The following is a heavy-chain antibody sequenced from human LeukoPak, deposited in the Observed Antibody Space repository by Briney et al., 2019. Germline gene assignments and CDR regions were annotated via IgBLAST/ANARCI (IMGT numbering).Heavy chain of an antibody. J-gene: IGHJ6*03. CDR2: IYYSGST. CDR3: ARTTEAHSWRTRYYDYYMDV. CDR1: GGSISSYY. D-gene: IGHD6-13*01. Sequence: SETLSLTCTVSGGSISSYYWSWIRQPPGKGLEWIGYIYYSGSTNYNPSLKSRVTISVDTSKNQFSLRLSSVTAADTAVYYCARTTEAHSWRTRYYDYYMDVWGKGTTVTVSS. V-gene: IGHV4-59*01.